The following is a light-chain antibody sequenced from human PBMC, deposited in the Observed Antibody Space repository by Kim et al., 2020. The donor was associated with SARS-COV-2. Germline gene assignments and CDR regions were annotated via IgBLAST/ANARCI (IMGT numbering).Light chain of an antibody. J-gene: IGLJ2*01. CDR2: EED. Sequence: VNVSCSGRRRRMGDKYVSWWEQVQGRGPTLRICEEDRGASGGPYGFSGSRAGGSATLGITGGRTGEEAEYYCGTWDSGLSAGVFGGGTQLTVL. CDR1: RRRMGDKY. V-gene: IGLV1-51*01. CDR3: GTWDSGLSAGV.